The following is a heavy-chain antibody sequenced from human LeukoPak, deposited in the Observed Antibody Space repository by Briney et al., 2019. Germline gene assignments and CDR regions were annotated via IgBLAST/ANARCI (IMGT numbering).Heavy chain of an antibody. Sequence: GGSLRLYCAASGFTFNSYWMSWVRQAPGKGLEWVANIKQDGSEKDYVVSVRGRFTISRDNAKNSMYLQMNSLRTEDTAVYYCARDGFSSGYPYDAFDIWGQGTMVTVSS. CDR3: ARDGFSSGYPYDAFDI. CDR1: GFTFNSYW. CDR2: IKQDGSEK. J-gene: IGHJ3*02. D-gene: IGHD3-22*01. V-gene: IGHV3-7*05.